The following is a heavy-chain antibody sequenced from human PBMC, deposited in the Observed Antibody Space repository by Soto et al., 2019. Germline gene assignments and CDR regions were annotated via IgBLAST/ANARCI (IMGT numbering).Heavy chain of an antibody. J-gene: IGHJ4*02. CDR3: ARGSGDGYDH. CDR1: GFTVSNTY. D-gene: IGHD3-10*01. CDR2: IYSGGST. Sequence: EVHLVETGGGLIQPGGSLRLSCAASGFTVSNTYMSWVRQAPDKGLEWVSVIYSGGSTYYADSVKGRFSISRDNSKNTLYLQMDSLRADDTAVYYCARGSGDGYDHWGQGTLVTVSS. V-gene: IGHV3-53*02.